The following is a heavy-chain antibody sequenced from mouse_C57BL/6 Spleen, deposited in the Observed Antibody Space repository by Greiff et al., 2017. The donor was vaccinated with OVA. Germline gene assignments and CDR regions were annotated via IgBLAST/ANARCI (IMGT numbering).Heavy chain of an antibody. D-gene: IGHD2-13*01. CDR2: ISDGGSYT. J-gene: IGHJ2*01. CDR1: GFTFSSYA. V-gene: IGHV5-4*01. Sequence: EVMLVESGGGLVKPGGSLKLSCAASGFTFSSYAMSWVRQTPEKRLEWVATISDGGSYTYYPDNVKGRSTITRDNAKNNLYLQLSHLKSEDTAMYYCARDGDYPYFDYWGQGTTLTVSS. CDR3: ARDGDYPYFDY.